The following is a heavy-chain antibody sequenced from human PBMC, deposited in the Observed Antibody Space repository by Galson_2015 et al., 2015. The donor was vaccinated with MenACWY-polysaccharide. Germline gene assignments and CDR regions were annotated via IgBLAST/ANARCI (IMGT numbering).Heavy chain of an antibody. CDR1: GYTFSNFA. V-gene: IGHV3-30*02. CDR3: AKGLGSAWFFFDY. CDR2: IRYDGSNK. D-gene: IGHD6-19*01. J-gene: IGHJ4*02. Sequence: SLRLSCAASGYTFSNFAMHWVRQAPGKGLEWVAFIRYDGSNKYYADSVKGRFTLSRDYSNNTLYLQMNSLRAEDAAVYYCAKGLGSAWFFFDYWGQGTLVTVSS.